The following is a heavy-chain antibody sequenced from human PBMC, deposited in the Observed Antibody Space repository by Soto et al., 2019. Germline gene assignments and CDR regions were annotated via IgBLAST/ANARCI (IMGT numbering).Heavy chain of an antibody. J-gene: IGHJ6*02. CDR3: ARSQGSSTSLEIYYYYYYGMDV. CDR2: IIPISGTP. Sequence: QVQLVQSGAEVKKPGSSVKVSCKASGGTFSSYAISWVRQAPGQGLEWMGGIIPISGTPNYAQKFQGRVTITADESTSTAYMELSSLRSEDPSVYYCARSQGSSTSLEIYYYYYYGMDVWGQGTTVTVSS. CDR1: GGTFSSYA. D-gene: IGHD2-2*01. V-gene: IGHV1-69*01.